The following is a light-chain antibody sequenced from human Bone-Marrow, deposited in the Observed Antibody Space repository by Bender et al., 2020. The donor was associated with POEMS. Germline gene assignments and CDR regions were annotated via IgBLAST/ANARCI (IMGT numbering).Light chain of an antibody. V-gene: IGLV2-23*01. J-gene: IGLJ2*01. CDR3: CSYARGSTSVV. CDR2: EGS. Sequence: QSALTQPASVSASPGQTITISCTGTRSDVGSYNIISWYQQHPGKAPKLMIYEGSRRPSGVSSRFSGSKSGNTASLRISGLQPEDEGDYYCCSYARGSTSVVFGGGTSLTVL. CDR1: RSDVGSYNI.